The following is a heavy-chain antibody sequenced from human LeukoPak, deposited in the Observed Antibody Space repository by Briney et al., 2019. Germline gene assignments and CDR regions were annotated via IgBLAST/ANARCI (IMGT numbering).Heavy chain of an antibody. V-gene: IGHV3-53*05. J-gene: IGHJ4*02. Sequence: GGSLRLSCAASGVTVSRNYMSWVRQAPGKGLEWVSVIYSGGTTYYADSVKGRFTISRDNSKNTLYLQMNSLRAEDTAVYYCYLVARGTYFDYWGQGTLVTVSS. CDR1: GVTVSRNY. D-gene: IGHD5-12*01. CDR2: IYSGGTT. CDR3: YLVARGTYFDY.